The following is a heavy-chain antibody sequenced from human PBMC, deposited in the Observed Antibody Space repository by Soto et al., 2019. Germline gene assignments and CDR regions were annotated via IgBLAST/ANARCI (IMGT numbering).Heavy chain of an antibody. CDR3: ARAGYSSSWYDWFDP. CDR1: GYTFTSYA. J-gene: IGHJ5*02. V-gene: IGHV1-3*01. CDR2: INAGNGNT. Sequence: ASVKVSCKASGYTFTSYAMHWVRQAPGQRLEWMGWINAGNGNTKYSQKFQGRVTITRDTSASTAYMVLSSLRSEDSAVYYCARAGYSSSWYDWFDPWGQGTLVTVSS. D-gene: IGHD6-13*01.